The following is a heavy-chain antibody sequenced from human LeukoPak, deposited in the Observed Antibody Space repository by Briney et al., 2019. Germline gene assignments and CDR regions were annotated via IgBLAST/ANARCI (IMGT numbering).Heavy chain of an antibody. D-gene: IGHD6-13*01. J-gene: IGHJ6*03. CDR3: ARAVGGGYSSSYYYYYYMDV. CDR1: GYTFTGYG. Sequence: ASVKVSCKASGYTFTGYGISWVRQAPGQGLEWMGWISAYNGNTNYAQKLQGRVTMTTDTSTSTAYMELRSLRSDDTAVYYCARAVGGGYSSSYYYYYYMDVWGKGTTVTVSS. CDR2: ISAYNGNT. V-gene: IGHV1-18*01.